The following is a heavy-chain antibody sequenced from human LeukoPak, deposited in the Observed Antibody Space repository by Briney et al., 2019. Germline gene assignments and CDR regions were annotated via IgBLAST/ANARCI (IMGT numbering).Heavy chain of an antibody. V-gene: IGHV3-33*08. D-gene: IGHD6-13*01. CDR1: GFTFSSYG. J-gene: IGHJ4*02. CDR3: ARVIAAAGSDY. CDR2: IWYGGSNK. Sequence: GGSLRLSCAASGFTFSSYGMHWVRQAPGKGLEWVAVIWYGGSNKYYADSVKGRFTISRDNSKNTLYLQMNSLRAEDTAVYYCARVIAAAGSDYWGQGTLVTVSS.